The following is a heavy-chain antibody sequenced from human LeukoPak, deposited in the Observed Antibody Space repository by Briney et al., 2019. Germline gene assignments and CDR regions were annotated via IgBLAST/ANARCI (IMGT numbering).Heavy chain of an antibody. CDR1: GFTFSSYG. D-gene: IGHD2-2*01. J-gene: IGHJ4*02. Sequence: GGSLRLSCAASGFTFSSYGMSWVRQAPGKGLEWVSAISGSGGSTYYADSVKGRFTISRDNSKNTLYLQMNSLRAEDTAVYYCAKDKGGIYCSSTSCLYFDYWGQGTLVTVSS. V-gene: IGHV3-23*01. CDR2: ISGSGGST. CDR3: AKDKGGIYCSSTSCLYFDY.